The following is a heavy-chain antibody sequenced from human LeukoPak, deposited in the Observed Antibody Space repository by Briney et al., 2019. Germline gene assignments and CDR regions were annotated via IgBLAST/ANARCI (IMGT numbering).Heavy chain of an antibody. J-gene: IGHJ1*01. CDR1: GVTVGTNS. Sequence: GGSLRLSCAASGVTVGTNSMSWARQSPGKGLEWVSVIYSGGSTYNADSVNGRFTVSRDNSRNTLFLQMNNLRAEDTALYFCASAREYCGSAECYEYFQHWGQGTLVIVSS. CDR3: ASAREYCGSAECYEYFQH. D-gene: IGHD2-21*01. CDR2: IYSGGST. V-gene: IGHV3-53*01.